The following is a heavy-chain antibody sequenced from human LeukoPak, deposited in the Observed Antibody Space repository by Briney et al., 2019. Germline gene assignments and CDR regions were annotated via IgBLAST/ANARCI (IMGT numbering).Heavy chain of an antibody. V-gene: IGHV3-11*04. Sequence: GGSLRLSCAASGFTFSDYYMSWIRQAPGKGLEWVSYISSGSTIYYSDSVKGRFTISRDNAKNSLYLQMNSLRAEDTAVYYCARVTHSGGDWRHDYWGQGALVTVSS. J-gene: IGHJ4*02. CDR1: GFTFSDYY. D-gene: IGHD2-21*02. CDR2: ISSGSTI. CDR3: ARVTHSGGDWRHDY.